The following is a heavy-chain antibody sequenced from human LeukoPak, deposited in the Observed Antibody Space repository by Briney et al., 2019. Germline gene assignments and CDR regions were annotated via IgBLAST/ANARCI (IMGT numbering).Heavy chain of an antibody. Sequence: GASVKVSCKASGYTFTSYGISWVRQAPGQGLEWTGWISAYNGNTNYAQKLQGRVTMTTDTSTSTAYMELRSLRSDDTAVYYCARSKLTTVTTLVRWFDPWGQGTLVTVSS. CDR3: ARSKLTTVTTLVRWFDP. J-gene: IGHJ5*02. V-gene: IGHV1-18*01. CDR1: GYTFTSYG. CDR2: ISAYNGNT. D-gene: IGHD4-17*01.